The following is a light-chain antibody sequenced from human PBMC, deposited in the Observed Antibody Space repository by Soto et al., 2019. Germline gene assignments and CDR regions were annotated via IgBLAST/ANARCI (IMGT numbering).Light chain of an antibody. CDR2: EVS. CDR1: TSDIGSHNS. V-gene: IGLV2-8*01. CDR3: SSYAGTKNFVV. J-gene: IGLJ2*01. Sequence: QSALTQPPSASGSPGQSVTISCTGTTSDIGSHNSVSWYQQHPGKVPKVMIYEVSKRPSGVPDRFSGSKSGNTASLTVSGLQAEDEADYYCSSYAGTKNFVVFGGGTKVTVL.